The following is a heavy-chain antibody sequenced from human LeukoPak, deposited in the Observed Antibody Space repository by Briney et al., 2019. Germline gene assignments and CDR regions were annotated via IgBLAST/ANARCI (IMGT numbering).Heavy chain of an antibody. J-gene: IGHJ4*02. CDR3: AKPQYDSSWYYFDY. CDR2: ISGNGVST. CDR1: GFTFSSYA. D-gene: IGHD6-13*01. V-gene: IGHV3-23*01. Sequence: EGSLRLSCAASGFTFSSYAMHWVRQAPGKGLEWVSTISGNGVSTYYANSVKGRFTISRDNSKNTLWLQMNSLRAEDTALYYCAKPQYDSSWYYFDYWGQGTLVTVSS.